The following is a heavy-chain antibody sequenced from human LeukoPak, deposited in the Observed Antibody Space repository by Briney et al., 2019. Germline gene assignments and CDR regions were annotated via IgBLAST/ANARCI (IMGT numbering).Heavy chain of an antibody. V-gene: IGHV3-20*04. CDR2: INWNGGST. J-gene: IGHJ4*02. CDR3: ARGDYYGSGSYFSPLGY. Sequence: GGSLRLSCAASGFTFDDYGMSWVRQAPGKGLEWVSGINWNGGSTGYADSVKGRFTISRDNAKNSLYLQMNSLRAEDTALYYCARGDYYGSGSYFSPLGYWGQGTLVTVSS. CDR1: GFTFDDYG. D-gene: IGHD3-10*01.